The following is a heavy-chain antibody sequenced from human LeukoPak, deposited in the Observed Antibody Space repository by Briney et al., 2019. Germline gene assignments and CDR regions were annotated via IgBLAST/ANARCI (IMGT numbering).Heavy chain of an antibody. CDR3: ARGLVVVAAPTDY. CDR1: GYTFTSYA. CDR2: INAGNGNT. D-gene: IGHD2-15*01. J-gene: IGHJ4*02. Sequence: ASVKVSCKASGYTFTSYAMHWVRQAPGQRLEWMGWINAGNGNTKYSQKFQGRVTITRDTSASTAYMELSSLRSEDTAVYYCARGLVVVAAPTDYWGQGTLVTFSS. V-gene: IGHV1-3*01.